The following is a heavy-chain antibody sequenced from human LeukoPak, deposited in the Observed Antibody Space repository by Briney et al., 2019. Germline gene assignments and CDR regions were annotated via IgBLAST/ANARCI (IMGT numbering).Heavy chain of an antibody. CDR2: INFDIGGT. CDR3: AREYSSNWFDP. Sequence: GASVKVSCKASGYTFTGYYMHWVRQAPGQGLEWMGWINFDIGGTNYAQKFQGRVTMTRDTSISTAYMELSRLRSDDTAVYYCAREYSSNWFDPWGQGTLVTVSS. J-gene: IGHJ5*02. CDR1: GYTFTGYY. V-gene: IGHV1-2*02. D-gene: IGHD6-19*01.